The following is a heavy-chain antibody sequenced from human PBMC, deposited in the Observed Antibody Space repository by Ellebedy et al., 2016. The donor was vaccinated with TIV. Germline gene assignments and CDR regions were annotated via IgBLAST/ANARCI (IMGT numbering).Heavy chain of an antibody. Sequence: PGGSLRLSCAASGFTFSSYAMSWVRQAPGKGLEWVSAISGSGGGTYYADSVEGRFTISRDNSKNTLYLQMNSLRAEDTAVYYCAKIPFHSSVFYFDCWGQGTLVTVSS. V-gene: IGHV3-23*01. D-gene: IGHD3-22*01. CDR2: ISGSGGGT. J-gene: IGHJ4*02. CDR3: AKIPFHSSVFYFDC. CDR1: GFTFSSYA.